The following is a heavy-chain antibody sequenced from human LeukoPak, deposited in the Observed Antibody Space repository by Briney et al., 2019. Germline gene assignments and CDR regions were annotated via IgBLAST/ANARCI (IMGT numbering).Heavy chain of an antibody. CDR2: IWYGGSNK. Sequence: GGSLRLSCAASGFTFSSYGMHWVRQAPGKGLEWVAGIWYGGSNKYYADSVKGRFTISRDNSKNTLYLQMNSLRAEDTAVYYCAKVRTSLAARDAFDIWGQGTMVTVSS. CDR3: AKVRTSLAARDAFDI. J-gene: IGHJ3*02. V-gene: IGHV3-30*02. D-gene: IGHD6-6*01. CDR1: GFTFSSYG.